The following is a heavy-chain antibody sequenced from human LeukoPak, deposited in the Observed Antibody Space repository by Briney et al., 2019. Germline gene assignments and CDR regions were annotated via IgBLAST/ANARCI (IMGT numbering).Heavy chain of an antibody. D-gene: IGHD6-13*01. V-gene: IGHV4-39*07. CDR3: ARDDSSSWSSWFDP. J-gene: IGHJ5*02. CDR2: IYHSGST. CDR1: GGSISIRGHY. Sequence: SETLSLTCTVSGGSISIRGHYWGWIRQPPGKGLEWIGSIYHSGSTYYNPSLKSRVTISVDTSKNQFSLKLSSVTAADTAVYYCARDDSSSWSSWFDPWGQGTLVTVSS.